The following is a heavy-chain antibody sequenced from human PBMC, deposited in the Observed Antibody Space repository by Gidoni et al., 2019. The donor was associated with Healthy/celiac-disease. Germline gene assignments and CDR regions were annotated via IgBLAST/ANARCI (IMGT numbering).Heavy chain of an antibody. CDR3: TTDRQVFLSYYDSSGYPLSDY. V-gene: IGHV3-15*01. J-gene: IGHJ4*02. CDR2: IKSKTDGGTT. CDR1: GFTISNAW. D-gene: IGHD3-22*01. Sequence: EVQLVESGGGLVKPGGSLRLSCAASGFTISNAWMSWGRQAPGKGMGWFGRIKSKTDGGTTDYSAPVKGRFTISRDYSKNTLYLQMNSLKTDDTAVYYCTTDRQVFLSYYDSSGYPLSDYWGQGTLVTVSS.